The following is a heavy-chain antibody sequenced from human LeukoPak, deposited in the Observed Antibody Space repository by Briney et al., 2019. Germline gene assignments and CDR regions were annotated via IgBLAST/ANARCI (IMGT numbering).Heavy chain of an antibody. D-gene: IGHD6-19*01. Sequence: PGGSLRLSCAVSGFTFSSHWMSWVRQAPGKGLEWVANIKQDGSEKYYVDSVKGRFTISRDNAKNSLYLQMSSLRVEDTAVYYCATASRSSSGFDWGQGILVTVSS. V-gene: IGHV3-7*01. CDR1: GFTFSSHW. CDR3: ATASRSSSGFD. J-gene: IGHJ4*02. CDR2: IKQDGSEK.